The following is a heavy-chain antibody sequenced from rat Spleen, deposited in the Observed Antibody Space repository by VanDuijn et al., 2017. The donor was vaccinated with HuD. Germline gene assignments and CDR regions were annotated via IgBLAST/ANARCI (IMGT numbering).Heavy chain of an antibody. D-gene: IGHD1-2*01. V-gene: IGHV5-20*01. J-gene: IGHJ3*01. CDR3: TTRPYYSSLNWFPY. CDR2: ITNSGGST. Sequence: EVQLVESGGDLVQPGRSLKLSCAASGFTFSDYYMAWVRQAPGKGLEWVASITNSGGSTYYPDSVKGRFTISRDNAKSTLYLQMDSLRSEDTATYYCTTRPYYSSLNWFPYWGQGTLVTVSS. CDR1: GFTFSDYY.